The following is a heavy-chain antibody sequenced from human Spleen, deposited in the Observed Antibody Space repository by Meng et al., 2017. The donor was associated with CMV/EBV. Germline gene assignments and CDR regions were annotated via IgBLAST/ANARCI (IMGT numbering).Heavy chain of an antibody. CDR3: ARDSYGRHYDFWSGYYMD. J-gene: IGHJ4*02. CDR1: GFSFNTYN. Sequence: GESLKISCAASGFSFNTYNMNWVRQAPGKGLEWVSSISSSSNYIYYTDSVKGRFAISRDNAKNSLYLQMNSLRAEDTAVYYCARDSYGRHYDFWSGYYMDWGQGTLVTVSS. CDR2: ISSSSNYI. D-gene: IGHD3-3*01. V-gene: IGHV3-21*01.